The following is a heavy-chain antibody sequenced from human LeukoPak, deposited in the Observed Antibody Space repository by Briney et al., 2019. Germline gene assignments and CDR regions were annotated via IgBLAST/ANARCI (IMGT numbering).Heavy chain of an antibody. J-gene: IGHJ4*02. CDR3: ARGSGYDFWSGYPDY. V-gene: IGHV4-61*02. Sequence: SETLSLTCTVSGGSISSCSYYWSWIRQPAGKGLEWIGRIYTSGSTNYNPSLKSRVTISVDTSKNQFSLKLSSVTAADTAVYYCARGSGYDFWSGYPDYWGQGTLVTVSS. CDR2: IYTSGST. CDR1: GGSISSCSYY. D-gene: IGHD3-3*01.